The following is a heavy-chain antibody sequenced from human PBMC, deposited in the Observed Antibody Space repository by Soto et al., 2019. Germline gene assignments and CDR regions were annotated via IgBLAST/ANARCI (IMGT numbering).Heavy chain of an antibody. CDR3: ARDLRSGWYDGFDY. J-gene: IGHJ4*02. Sequence: QVQLVASGGGVVQPGRSLRLSCAASGFSFSTYGVNWVRQAPDKGLEWVALIWYDGSNKYYADPVKGRFTISRDNSKNPLYLQMNSLRDEDTAVYYCARDLRSGWYDGFDYWGQGTLVTVSS. CDR2: IWYDGSNK. CDR1: GFSFSTYG. V-gene: IGHV3-33*01. D-gene: IGHD6-19*01.